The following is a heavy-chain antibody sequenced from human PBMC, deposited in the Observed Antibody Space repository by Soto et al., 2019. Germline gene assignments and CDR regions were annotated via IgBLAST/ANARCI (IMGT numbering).Heavy chain of an antibody. J-gene: IGHJ4*02. D-gene: IGHD3-22*01. CDR3: ARQDTDADDSSGYSLSDFDD. CDR2: IYYSGST. V-gene: IGHV4-39*01. CDR1: GGSISSSSYY. Sequence: PSETLSLTCTVSGGSISSSSYYWGWIRQPPGKGLEWIGSIYYSGSTYYNPSLKSRVTISVDTSKNQFSLKLSSVTAADTAVYYCARQDTDADDSSGYSLSDFDDWGQGTLVTVSS.